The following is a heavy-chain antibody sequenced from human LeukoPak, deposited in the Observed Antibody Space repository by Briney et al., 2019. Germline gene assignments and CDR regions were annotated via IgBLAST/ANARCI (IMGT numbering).Heavy chain of an antibody. J-gene: IGHJ6*02. CDR3: AKDRYGDFYYYYGMDV. CDR1: GFTFSSSG. CDR2: ISYDGSNK. Sequence: GGSLRLSCAASGFTFSSSGMHWVRQAPGKGLEWVAVISYDGSNKYYADSVEGRFTISRDNSKNTLYLQMNSLRAEDTAVYYCAKDRYGDFYYYYGMDVWGQGTTVTVSS. V-gene: IGHV3-30*18. D-gene: IGHD4-17*01.